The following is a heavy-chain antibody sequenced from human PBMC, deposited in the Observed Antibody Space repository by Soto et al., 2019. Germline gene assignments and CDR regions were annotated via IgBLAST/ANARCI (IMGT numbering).Heavy chain of an antibody. V-gene: IGHV4-34*01. J-gene: IGHJ3*02. Sequence: QVQLQQWGAGLLKPSETLSLTCAVYGGFVSSGSYYWSWIRQPPGKGLEWVGEMSHSGGTHFNPSHQRRATISVDTSKNQFSLKMSSVTATDTAPYYCARVERWTATTVVDAFDIWGPGTMVTVSS. CDR3: ARVERWTATTVVDAFDI. D-gene: IGHD1-1*01. CDR2: MSHSGGT. CDR1: GGFVSSGSYY.